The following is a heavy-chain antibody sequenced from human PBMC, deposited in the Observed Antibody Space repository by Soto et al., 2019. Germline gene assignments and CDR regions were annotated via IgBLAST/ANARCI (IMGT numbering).Heavy chain of an antibody. Sequence: PSETLSLTCTVSGGSISSGGYYWSWIRQHPGKGLEWIGYIYYSGSTYYNPSLKSRVTISVDTSKNQFSLKLSSVTAADTAVYYCARDRRVGDPPGPRPYYYYGMDVWGQGTTVTVSS. V-gene: IGHV4-31*03. CDR3: ARDRRVGDPPGPRPYYYYGMDV. J-gene: IGHJ6*02. CDR1: GGSISSGGYY. D-gene: IGHD1-26*01. CDR2: IYYSGST.